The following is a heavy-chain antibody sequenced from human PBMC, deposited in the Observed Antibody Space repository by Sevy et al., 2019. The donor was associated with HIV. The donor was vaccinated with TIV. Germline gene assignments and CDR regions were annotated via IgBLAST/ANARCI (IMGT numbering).Heavy chain of an antibody. V-gene: IGHV1-24*01. Sequence: ASVKVSCKVSGYTLTELSMHWVRQAPGKGLEWMGGFDPEDGETVYAQKFQGRDTVTEDTSTDTAYMELSSLRSEDTAVYYCATNSRYFSGSTFYSAEGLFDPWGQGTLVTFSS. D-gene: IGHD2-15*01. CDR3: ATNSRYFSGSTFYSAEGLFDP. CDR1: GYTLTELS. J-gene: IGHJ5*02. CDR2: FDPEDGET.